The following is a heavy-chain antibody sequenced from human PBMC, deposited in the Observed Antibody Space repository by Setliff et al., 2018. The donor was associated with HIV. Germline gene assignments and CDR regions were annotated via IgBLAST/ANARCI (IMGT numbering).Heavy chain of an antibody. Sequence: SETLSLTCTVSGGSISSSSYYWGWIRQPPGKGLEWIGNIYYSGSTYYSPSLKSRVTMSVDTSENQLSLHLSSVTAADTAVYYCAMSYCSSGSCYPKDAFDIWGQGTMVTVSS. J-gene: IGHJ3*02. D-gene: IGHD2-15*01. CDR1: GGSISSSSYY. CDR3: AMSYCSSGSCYPKDAFDI. V-gene: IGHV4-39*01. CDR2: IYYSGST.